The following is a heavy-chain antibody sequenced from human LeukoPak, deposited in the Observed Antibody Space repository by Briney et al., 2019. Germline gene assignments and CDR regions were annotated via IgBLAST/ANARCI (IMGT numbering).Heavy chain of an antibody. CDR3: ASLYYDFWSGYPKADFGY. D-gene: IGHD3-3*01. V-gene: IGHV4-39*01. J-gene: IGHJ4*02. CDR2: IYYSGST. Sequence: SETLSLTCTVSGGSISSSSYYWGWIRQPPGKGLEWIGSIYYSGSTYYNPSLKSRVTISVDTSKNQFSLKLSSVTAADTAVYYCASLYYDFWSGYPKADFGYWGQGTLVTVSS. CDR1: GGSISSSSYY.